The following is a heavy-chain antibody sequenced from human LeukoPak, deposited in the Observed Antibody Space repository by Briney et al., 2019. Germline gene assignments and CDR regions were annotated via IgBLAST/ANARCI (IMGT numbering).Heavy chain of an antibody. J-gene: IGHJ4*02. CDR2: IKRNPDDGTK. D-gene: IGHD3-16*01. CDR3: TTDRFE. Sequence: GGSLRLSCAASGFIFSNTWMSWVRQAPGQGLEWVGRIKRNPDDGTKAYAAHVEGTFSISRDDSRNTLSRQMNSVRSEDTGIYDCTTDRFEWGQGTLLTVSS. V-gene: IGHV3-15*01. CDR1: GFIFSNTW.